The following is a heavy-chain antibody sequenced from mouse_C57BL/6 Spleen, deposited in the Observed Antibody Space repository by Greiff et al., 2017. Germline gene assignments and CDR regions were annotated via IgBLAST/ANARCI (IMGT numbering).Heavy chain of an antibody. V-gene: IGHV1-9*01. CDR3: ARKTALYYGNYGGAMDY. J-gene: IGHJ4*01. CDR1: GYTFTGYW. Sequence: VHLVESGAELMKPGASVKLSCKATGYTFTGYWIEWVKQRPGHGLEWIGEILPGSGSTNYNEKFKGKATFTADTSSNTAYMQLSSLTTEDSAIYYCARKTALYYGNYGGAMDYWGQGTSVTVSS. CDR2: ILPGSGST. D-gene: IGHD2-1*01.